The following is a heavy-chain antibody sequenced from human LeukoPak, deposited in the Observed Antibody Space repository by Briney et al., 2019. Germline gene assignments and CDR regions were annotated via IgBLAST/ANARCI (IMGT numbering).Heavy chain of an antibody. CDR3: ARDYTGGWNDY. CDR1: GFTFSNYG. J-gene: IGHJ4*02. D-gene: IGHD7-27*01. Sequence: GGSLRLSCAASGFTFSNYGMSWVRQAPGKGLEWVAAISGSGSNTYYADSVQGRFTISRDKSKNTLDLQMNSLRAEDTAVYYCARDYTGGWNDYWGQGTLVIVSS. CDR2: ISGSGSNT. V-gene: IGHV3-23*01.